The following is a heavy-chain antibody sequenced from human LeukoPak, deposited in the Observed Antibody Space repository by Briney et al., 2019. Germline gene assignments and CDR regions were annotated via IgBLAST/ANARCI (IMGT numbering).Heavy chain of an antibody. J-gene: IGHJ6*03. V-gene: IGHV3-7*01. D-gene: IGHD4-17*01. CDR1: GFTFSSYW. CDR3: AKMSGDYGDYVYYYYYMDV. CDR2: IKQDGSEK. Sequence: GGSLRLSCAASGFTFSSYWMSWVRQAPGKGLEWVANIKQDGSEKYYVDSVKGRFTISRDNAKNSLYLQMNSLRAEDTAVYYCAKMSGDYGDYVYYYYYMDVWGKGTTVTISS.